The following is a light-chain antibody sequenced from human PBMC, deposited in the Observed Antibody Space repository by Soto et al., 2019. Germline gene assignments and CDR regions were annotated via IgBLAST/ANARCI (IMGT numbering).Light chain of an antibody. Sequence: QSVLTQPPSVSGAPGQRVTISCTGSSSKIGAGYDVHWYQQLPGTAPKLLIYANSNRPSGVPDRFSGSKSGTSASLAITGLQAEDEADYYCQSYDSSLSVVFGGGTKLTVL. J-gene: IGLJ2*01. CDR2: ANS. V-gene: IGLV1-40*01. CDR3: QSYDSSLSVV. CDR1: SSKIGAGYD.